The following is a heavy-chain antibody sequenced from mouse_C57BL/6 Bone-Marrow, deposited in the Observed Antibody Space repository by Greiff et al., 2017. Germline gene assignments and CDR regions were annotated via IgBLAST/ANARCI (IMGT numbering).Heavy chain of an antibody. CDR1: GFTFTDYY. CDR3: ARYKGGYYAMDY. CDR2: IRNKANGYTT. J-gene: IGHJ4*01. Sequence: EVMLVESGGGLVQPGGSLSLSCAASGFTFTDYYMSWVRQPPGKALEWLGFIRNKANGYTTEYSASVKGRFTISKDKSQSILYLQMNDLRAEDSATYYCARYKGGYYAMDYWGQGTSVTVSS. V-gene: IGHV7-3*01.